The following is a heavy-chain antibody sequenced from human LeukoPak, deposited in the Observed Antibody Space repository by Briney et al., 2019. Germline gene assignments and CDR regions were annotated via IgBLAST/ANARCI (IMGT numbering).Heavy chain of an antibody. D-gene: IGHD3-10*01. J-gene: IGHJ4*02. CDR1: GFTFSTSN. CDR2: ISSSGSYI. V-gene: IGHV3-21*01. Sequence: GGSLRLSCAASGFTFSTSNMNWVRQAPGKGLEWVSSISSSGSYIYFADPVKGRFTVSRDNAKNSLYLQMNSLRVEDTAVYYCARDRGNGHASDYWGQGTLVTVSS. CDR3: ARDRGNGHASDY.